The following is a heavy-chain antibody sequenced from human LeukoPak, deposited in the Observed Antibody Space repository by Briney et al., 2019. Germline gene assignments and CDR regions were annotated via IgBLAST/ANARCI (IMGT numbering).Heavy chain of an antibody. CDR2: IRYDGSNK. CDR1: GFTVSSNY. Sequence: PGGSLRLSCAASGFTVSSNYMSWVRQAPGKGLEWVAFIRYDGSNKYYADSVKGRFTISRDNSKNTLYLQMNSLRAEDTAVYYCAKDMATYCSSTSCYILDFDYWGQGTLVTVSS. V-gene: IGHV3-30*02. CDR3: AKDMATYCSSTSCYILDFDY. J-gene: IGHJ4*02. D-gene: IGHD2-2*02.